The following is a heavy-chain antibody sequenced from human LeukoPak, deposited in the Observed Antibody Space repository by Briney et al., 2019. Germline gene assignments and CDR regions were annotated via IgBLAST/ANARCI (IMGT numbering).Heavy chain of an antibody. CDR3: ARHEGYCISSSCSDTFDI. CDR1: GYKFPTYW. J-gene: IGHJ3*02. D-gene: IGHD2-2*01. V-gene: IGHV5-51*01. CDR2: IYPDDSDT. Sequence: TGESLKISCKGSGYKFPTYWIGWVRQMPGKGLEWMGIIYPDDSDTRYSPSFQGLVTISADKSISTAYLQWSSLKASDTAMYYCARHEGYCISSSCSDTFDIWGQGTMVTVSS.